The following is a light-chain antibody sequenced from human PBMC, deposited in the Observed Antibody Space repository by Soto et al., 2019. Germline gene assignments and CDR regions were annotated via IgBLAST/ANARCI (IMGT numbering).Light chain of an antibody. CDR3: QSYDSSLSAYV. CDR2: ANS. J-gene: IGLJ1*01. CDR1: SSNIGAGYD. Sequence: QSVLTQPPSVSGSPGQRVTISCTGSSSNIGAGYDVHWYQQLPGTAPKLLIYANSNRPSGVPDRFSGSKSGTSVSLAITGRQAEEEADDYCQSYDSSLSAYVFGTGTKLTVL. V-gene: IGLV1-40*01.